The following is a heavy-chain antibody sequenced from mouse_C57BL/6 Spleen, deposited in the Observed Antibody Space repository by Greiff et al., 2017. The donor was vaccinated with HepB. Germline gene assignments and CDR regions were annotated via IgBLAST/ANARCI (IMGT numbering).Heavy chain of an antibody. CDR2: IYPGSGNT. V-gene: IGHV1-76*01. CDR3: ARSGLGPYAMDY. D-gene: IGHD4-1*01. CDR1: GYTFTDYY. J-gene: IGHJ4*01. Sequence: QVQLKQSGAELVRPGASVKLSCKASGYTFTDYYINWVKQRPGQGLEWIARIYPGSGNTYYNEKFKGKATLTAEKSSSTAYMQLSSLTSEDSAVYFCARSGLGPYAMDYWGQGTSVTVSS.